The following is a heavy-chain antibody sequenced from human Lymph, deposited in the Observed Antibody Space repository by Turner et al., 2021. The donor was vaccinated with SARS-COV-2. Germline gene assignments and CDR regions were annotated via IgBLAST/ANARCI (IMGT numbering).Heavy chain of an antibody. V-gene: IGHV3-7*01. CDR2: IKQDGSEK. D-gene: IGHD1-26*01. J-gene: IGHJ4*02. CDR3: ARMGSSSWYFDY. Sequence: VQLVGSGGGFVQPGGSLRLSCAASGFTFSYYWMSWVRQAPGKGLEWVANIKQDGSEKYYVDSVKGRFTISRDNAKNSLFLQMNSLRAEDTAVYYCARMGSSSWYFDYWGQGTLVTVSS. CDR1: GFTFSYYW.